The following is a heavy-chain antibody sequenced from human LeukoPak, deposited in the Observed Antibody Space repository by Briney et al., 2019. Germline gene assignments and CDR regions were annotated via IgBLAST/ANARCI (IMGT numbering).Heavy chain of an antibody. J-gene: IGHJ4*02. CDR1: GYSFTSYW. Sequence: GESLKISCKGSGYSFTSYWIGWVRQMPGKGLEWMGIIYPGDSDTRYSPSFQGQVTISADKSISTAYLQWSSLKASDTAMYYCARRDYDILTSYYRGFDYWGQGTLVTVSS. V-gene: IGHV5-51*01. CDR2: IYPGDSDT. CDR3: ARRDYDILTSYYRGFDY. D-gene: IGHD3-9*01.